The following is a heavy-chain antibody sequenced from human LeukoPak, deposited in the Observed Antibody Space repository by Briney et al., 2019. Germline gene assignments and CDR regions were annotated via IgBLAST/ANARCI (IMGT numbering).Heavy chain of an antibody. CDR2: IYTSGST. CDR1: GGSISSYY. D-gene: IGHD4-17*01. Sequence: SETLSLTCTVSGGSISSYYWSWIRQPAGKGLEWIGRIYTSGSTNYNPSLKSRVTISVDKSKNQFSLKLSSVTAADTAVYYCATPSVTTGVDAFDIWGQGTMVTVSS. CDR3: ATPSVTTGVDAFDI. J-gene: IGHJ3*02. V-gene: IGHV4-4*07.